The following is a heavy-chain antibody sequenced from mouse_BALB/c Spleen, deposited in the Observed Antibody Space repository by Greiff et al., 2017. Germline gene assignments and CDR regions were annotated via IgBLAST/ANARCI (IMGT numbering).Heavy chain of an antibody. CDR3: TRGEDYYGSSSYFDY. D-gene: IGHD1-1*01. Sequence: EVKLMESGGGLVKPGGSLKLSCAASGFTFSSYTMSWVRQTPEKRLEWVATISSGGSYTYYPASVKGRFTISRDNAKNTLYLQMSSLKSEDTAMYYCTRGEDYYGSSSYFDYWGQGTTLTVSS. CDR2: ISSGGSYT. V-gene: IGHV5-6-4*01. CDR1: GFTFSSYT. J-gene: IGHJ2*01.